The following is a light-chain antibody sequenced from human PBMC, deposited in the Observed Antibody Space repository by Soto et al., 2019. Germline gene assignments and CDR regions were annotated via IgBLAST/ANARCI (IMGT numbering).Light chain of an antibody. CDR1: QDISNY. CDR2: AAS. Sequence: IHMSHSPSSLSASVGYRVTITFQASQDISNYLNWYQQKPGKAPKLLIYAASSLQSGVPSRFSGSGSGTDFTLTISSLQPEDFATYYCQQSYSTPITFGQGTRLENK. CDR3: QQSYSTPIT. J-gene: IGKJ5*01. V-gene: IGKV1-39*01.